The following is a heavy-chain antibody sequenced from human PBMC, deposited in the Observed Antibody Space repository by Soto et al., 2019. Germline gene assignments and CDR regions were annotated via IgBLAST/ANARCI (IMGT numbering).Heavy chain of an antibody. CDR2: ISSSTTFT. Sequence: PGGSLRLSCAASGFTFSDYYMSWIRQAPGKGLEWLSYISSSTTFTKYADSVKGRFTISRDNAKSSLYLQMNSLRAEDTAVYYCARGFNMIVIDDFDMWGQETMVTVSS. D-gene: IGHD3-22*01. CDR1: GFTFSDYY. J-gene: IGHJ3*02. CDR3: ARGFNMIVIDDFDM. V-gene: IGHV3-11*06.